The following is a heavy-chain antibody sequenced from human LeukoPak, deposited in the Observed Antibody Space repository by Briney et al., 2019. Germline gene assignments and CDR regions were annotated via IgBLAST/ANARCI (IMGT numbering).Heavy chain of an antibody. CDR2: ISYDGSKK. CDR1: GFTFSSYA. V-gene: IGHV3-30-3*01. J-gene: IGHJ4*02. Sequence: GGSLRLSCAASGFTFSSYAMHWVRQAPGKGLEWVAVISYDGSKKYYADSVKGRFTISRDNSKNTLYLQRNSLRAEDTAVYYCARGGDYDILTGRDYYFDYWGQGTLVTVSS. D-gene: IGHD3-9*01. CDR3: ARGGDYDILTGRDYYFDY.